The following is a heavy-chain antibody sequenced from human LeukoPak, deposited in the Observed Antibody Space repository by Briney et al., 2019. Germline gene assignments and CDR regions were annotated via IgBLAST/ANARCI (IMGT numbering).Heavy chain of an antibody. CDR3: ARSATLYCSGGSCVFSNFDY. CDR2: ISYDGSNK. D-gene: IGHD2-15*01. CDR1: GFTFSTYA. Sequence: PGGSLRLSCAASGFTFSTYAMHWVRQAPGKGLEWVAVISYDGSNKYYADSVKGRFTISRDNSKNTLYLQMNSLRAEDTAVYYCARSATLYCSGGSCVFSNFDYWGQGTLVTVSS. J-gene: IGHJ4*02. V-gene: IGHV3-30-3*01.